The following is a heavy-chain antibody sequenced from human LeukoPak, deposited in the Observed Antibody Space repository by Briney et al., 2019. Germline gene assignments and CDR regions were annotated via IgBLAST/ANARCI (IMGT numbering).Heavy chain of an antibody. D-gene: IGHD2-2*01. V-gene: IGHV3-21*04. J-gene: IGHJ4*02. Sequence: GGSLRLSCAASGFTFSSYSMNWVRQAPGKGLEWVSSISSSSSYTYYADSVKGRFTISRDNSKNTLYLQMNSLRAEDTAVYYCAKGFLDVVVPAAADWGQGTLVTVSS. CDR2: ISSSSSYT. CDR3: AKGFLDVVVPAAAD. CDR1: GFTFSSYS.